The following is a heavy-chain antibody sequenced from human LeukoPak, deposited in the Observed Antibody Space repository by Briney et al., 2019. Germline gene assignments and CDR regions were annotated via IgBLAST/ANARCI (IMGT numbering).Heavy chain of an antibody. CDR1: GVTFSSYA. J-gene: IGHJ4*02. V-gene: IGHV1-69*04. CDR3: AVDCGGDCLTDY. CDR2: IIPILGIA. Sequence: SVKVSCKASGVTFSSYAISWVRQAPGQGLEGMGRIIPILGIANYAQKFQGRVTITADKSTSTAYMELSSLRSEDTAVYYCAVDCGGDCLTDYWGQGTLVTVSS. D-gene: IGHD2-21*02.